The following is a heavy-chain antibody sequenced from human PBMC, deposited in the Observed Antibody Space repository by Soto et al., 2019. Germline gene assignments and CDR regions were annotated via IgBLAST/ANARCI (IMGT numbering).Heavy chain of an antibody. CDR1: GYTFTSYG. CDR3: ARSIVVVTALDY. J-gene: IGHJ4*02. CDR2: INAYNGNT. Sequence: ASVKVSCKASGYTFTSYGISWVRQAPGQGLEWMGWINAYNGNTNYAQKLQGRVTITRDTSTGTAYMELRSLRSEDTAVYYCARSIVVVTALDYWGQGTLVTVSS. D-gene: IGHD2-21*02. V-gene: IGHV1-18*01.